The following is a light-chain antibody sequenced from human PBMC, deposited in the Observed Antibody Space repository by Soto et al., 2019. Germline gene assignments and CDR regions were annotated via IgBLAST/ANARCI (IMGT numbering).Light chain of an antibody. V-gene: IGKV1-33*01. CDR3: QRYYRGIT. CDR2: DAS. Sequence: DNQMTQSPSSLSASVGDRVTITCQASQDISSYLNWYQQKSGKAPKLLIYDASNLETGVPSRFSGSGSETDFTFTISSLQPEDIATYYCQRYYRGITFGPGTKVDIK. CDR1: QDISSY. J-gene: IGKJ3*01.